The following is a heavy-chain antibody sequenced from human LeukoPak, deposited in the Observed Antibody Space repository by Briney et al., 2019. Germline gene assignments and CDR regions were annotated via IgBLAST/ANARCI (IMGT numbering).Heavy chain of an antibody. CDR3: AKDIHDFWSGYYDAY. CDR1: GFTFDDYA. J-gene: IGHJ4*02. Sequence: GGSLRLSCAASGFTFDDYAMHWVRQAPGKGLEWVSGISWNSGSIGYADSVKGRFTISRDNAKNSLYLQMNSLRAEDTALYYCAKDIHDFWSGYYDAYWGQGTPVTVSS. D-gene: IGHD3-3*01. V-gene: IGHV3-9*01. CDR2: ISWNSGSI.